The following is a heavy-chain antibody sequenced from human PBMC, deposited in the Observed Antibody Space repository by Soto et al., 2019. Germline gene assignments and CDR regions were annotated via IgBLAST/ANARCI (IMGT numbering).Heavy chain of an antibody. D-gene: IGHD3-3*01. V-gene: IGHV1-69*13. CDR1: GGTFSSYA. J-gene: IGHJ6*02. CDR2: IVPIFGTA. CDR3: ARAHQLRFLEWSFAGLHYYYYGMDV. Sequence: SVKVSCEASGGTFSSYAISWVRHAPRQGVEWMGSIVPIFGTANYAQKFQGRVTITADESTSTAYMELSSLRSEDTAVYSCARAHQLRFLEWSFAGLHYYYYGMDVWRQGTTVTVPS.